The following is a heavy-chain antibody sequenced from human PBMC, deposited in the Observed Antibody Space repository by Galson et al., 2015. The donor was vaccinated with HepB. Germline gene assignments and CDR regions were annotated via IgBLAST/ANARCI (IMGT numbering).Heavy chain of an antibody. J-gene: IGHJ6*02. CDR2: IIPILGIA. Sequence: SVKVSCKASGGTFSSYAISWVRQAPGQGLEWMGRIIPILGIANYAQKFQGRVTITADKSTSTAYMELSSLRSEDTAVYYCARSSGGTMINYGMDVWGQGTTVTVSS. D-gene: IGHD3-22*01. V-gene: IGHV1-69*04. CDR1: GGTFSSYA. CDR3: ARSSGGTMINYGMDV.